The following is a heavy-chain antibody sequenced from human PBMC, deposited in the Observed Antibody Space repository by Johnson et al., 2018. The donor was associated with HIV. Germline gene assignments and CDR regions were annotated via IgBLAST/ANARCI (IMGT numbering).Heavy chain of an antibody. CDR3: ATSTQANIRRGSGPDGAFDI. CDR2: IRFDGSNK. D-gene: IGHD1-14*01. J-gene: IGHJ3*02. Sequence: QVQLVESGGGVVQPGRSLRLSCAASGFTLSSYAMHWVRQAPGKGLEWVAVIRFDGSNKYYADSVKGRFTISRDNAKNTLYVQMNRLRAEDTAVYYCATSTQANIRRGSGPDGAFDIWGQGTMVTVSS. V-gene: IGHV3-30*04. CDR1: GFTLSSYA.